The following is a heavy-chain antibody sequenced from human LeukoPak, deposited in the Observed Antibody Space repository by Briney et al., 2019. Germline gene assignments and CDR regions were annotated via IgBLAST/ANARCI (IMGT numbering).Heavy chain of an antibody. D-gene: IGHD3-9*01. CDR3: ARDRDYDILTGWVYYYMDV. CDR1: GFTFSNYG. Sequence: GGSLRLSCVASGFTFSNYGMNWVRQAPGKGLEWVSGIVGSGVTTYYADSVKGRFTISRDNSKNSLYLQMNSLRAEDTAVYYCARDRDYDILTGWVYYYMDVWGKGTTVTVSS. J-gene: IGHJ6*03. V-gene: IGHV3-23*01. CDR2: IVGSGVTT.